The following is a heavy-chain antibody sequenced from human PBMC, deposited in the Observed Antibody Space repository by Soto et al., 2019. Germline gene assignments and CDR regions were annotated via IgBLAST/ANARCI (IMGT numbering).Heavy chain of an antibody. D-gene: IGHD4-17*01. CDR2: VSGSSSYI. V-gene: IGHV3-21*06. CDR1: GFTFRNFN. CDR3: ARDLRGHYGP. J-gene: IGHJ3*01. Sequence: PGGSLRLSCEGSGFTFRNFNMIWVRQAPGKGLEWVSSVSGSSSYIYYADSVKGRFTVSRDNANNLVFLQMNGLRPEDTAMYYCARDLRGHYGPWGQGTMVTVS.